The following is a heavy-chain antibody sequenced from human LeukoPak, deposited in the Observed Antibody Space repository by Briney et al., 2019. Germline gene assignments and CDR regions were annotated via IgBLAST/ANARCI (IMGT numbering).Heavy chain of an antibody. CDR1: GGSISGGSYY. D-gene: IGHD3-10*01. V-gene: IGHV4-61*02. CDR3: ARGIWFGELSTFDY. CDR2: IYTSGST. Sequence: SQTLSLTCTVSGGSISGGSYYWSWIRQPAGKGLEWIGRIYTSGSTNYNPSLKSRVTISVDTSKNQFSLKLSSVTAADTAVYYCARGIWFGELSTFDYWGQGTLVTVSS. J-gene: IGHJ4*02.